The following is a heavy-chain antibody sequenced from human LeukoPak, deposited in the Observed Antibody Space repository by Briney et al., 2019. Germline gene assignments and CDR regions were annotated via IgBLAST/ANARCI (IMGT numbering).Heavy chain of an antibody. CDR2: INHSGST. V-gene: IGHV4-34*01. CDR1: GGSFSGYY. D-gene: IGHD2-2*01. J-gene: IGHJ4*02. CDR3: ARGADCSSTSCLPRE. Sequence: SETLSLTCAVYGGSFSGYYWSWIRQPPGKGLEWIGEINHSGSTNYNPSLKSRVTISVDTSKNQFSLKLSSVTAADTAVYYCARGADCSSTSCLPREWGQGTLVTVSA.